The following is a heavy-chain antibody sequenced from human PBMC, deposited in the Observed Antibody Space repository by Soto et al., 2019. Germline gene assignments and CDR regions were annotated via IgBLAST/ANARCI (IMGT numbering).Heavy chain of an antibody. D-gene: IGHD4-17*01. J-gene: IGHJ4*02. CDR1: GFTFSNAS. V-gene: IGHV3-15*07. CDR2: IKSKTDGGTT. Sequence: EVQLVESGGGLVKPGGSLRHSCAASGFTFSNASMNWVRQAPGKGLEWVGGIKSKTDGGTTDYAAPVKGRFTRSKDDSKNKVYLPRESVKTEDTAVYYCTTEPPGTVSIAYCFEYWGQGTLVTGSS. CDR3: TTEPPGTVSIAYCFEY.